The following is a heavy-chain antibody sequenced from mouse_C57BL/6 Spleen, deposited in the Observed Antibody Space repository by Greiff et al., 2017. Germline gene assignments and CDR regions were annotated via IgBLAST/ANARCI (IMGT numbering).Heavy chain of an antibody. CDR3: ARVFITTVVYFDD. J-gene: IGHJ2*01. CDR2: ISYDGSN. Sequence: EVHLVESGPGLVKPSQSLSLTCSVTGYSITSGYYWNWIRQFPGNKLEWMGYISYDGSNNYNPSLKNRISITRDTSKNQFFLKLNSVTTEDTATYYCARVFITTVVYFDDWGQGTTLTVSS. CDR1: GYSITSGYY. D-gene: IGHD1-1*01. V-gene: IGHV3-6*01.